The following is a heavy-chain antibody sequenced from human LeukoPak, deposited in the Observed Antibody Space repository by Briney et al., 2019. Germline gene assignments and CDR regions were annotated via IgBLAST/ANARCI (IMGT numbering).Heavy chain of an antibody. CDR1: GFAFSSYS. CDR2: ISSSSSTI. Sequence: GGSLRLSCAASGFAFSSYSMNWVRQSPGKGLEWVSYISSSSSTIYYADSVKGRFTISRDNAKNSLYLQMNSLRVEDTAVYYCARSVAGLLGGYYFDYWGQGTLVTVSS. V-gene: IGHV3-48*04. CDR3: ARSVAGLLGGYYFDY. D-gene: IGHD6-19*01. J-gene: IGHJ4*02.